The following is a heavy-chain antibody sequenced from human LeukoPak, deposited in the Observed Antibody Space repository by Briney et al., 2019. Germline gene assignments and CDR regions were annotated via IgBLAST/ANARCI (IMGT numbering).Heavy chain of an antibody. CDR3: ARRRNYCSNGSCFPYDVGMDV. V-gene: IGHV5-51*01. D-gene: IGHD2-15*01. Sequence: GESLKISCKGSGYSFANYWIGWVRQTPGKGLEWMGIIYPDDSDTRYSPSFQGRVTFSVDKSISTAFPQWSSLKASDTAMYYCARRRNYCSNGSCFPYDVGMDVWGQGTTVTVSS. J-gene: IGHJ6*02. CDR2: IYPDDSDT. CDR1: GYSFANYW.